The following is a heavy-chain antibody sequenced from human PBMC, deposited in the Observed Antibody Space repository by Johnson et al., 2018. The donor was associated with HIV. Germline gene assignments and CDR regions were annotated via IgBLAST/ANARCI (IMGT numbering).Heavy chain of an antibody. CDR3: ARGGPFHAFDI. Sequence: VQLVESGGGLVQPGRSLRLSCAVSGFTFTNYWMHWVRQAPGKGLVWVSRVNNDGGDTIYADSVKGRFTISRDNAKNTLFLQMNSLRAEDTAMYFCARGGPFHAFDIWGHGTTVTVSS. V-gene: IGHV3-74*02. J-gene: IGHJ3*02. D-gene: IGHD2-21*01. CDR1: GFTFTNYW. CDR2: VNNDGGDT.